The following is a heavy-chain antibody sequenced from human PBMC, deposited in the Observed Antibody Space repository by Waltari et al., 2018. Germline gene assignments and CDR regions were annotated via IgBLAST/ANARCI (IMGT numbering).Heavy chain of an antibody. CDR1: GYSISSGYY. CDR2: IYHSGST. Sequence: QVQLQESGPGLVKPSETLSLTCAVPGYSISSGYYWGWIRQPPGKGLEWIGSIYHSGSTYYNPSLKSRVTISVDTSKNQFSLKLSSVTAADTAVYYCARLRDCSGGSCPDYWGQGTLVTVSS. D-gene: IGHD2-15*01. V-gene: IGHV4-38-2*01. CDR3: ARLRDCSGGSCPDY. J-gene: IGHJ4*02.